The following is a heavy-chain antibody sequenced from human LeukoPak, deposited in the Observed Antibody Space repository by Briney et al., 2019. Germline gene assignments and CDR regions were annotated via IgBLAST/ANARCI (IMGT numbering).Heavy chain of an antibody. CDR3: AKDIGIDILTGSFDY. CDR1: GFTFGTYS. CDR2: ISWNSGSI. J-gene: IGHJ4*02. Sequence: GGSLRLSCVASGFTFGTYSMNWVRQAPGKGLEWVSGISWNSGSIGYADSVKGRFTISRDNAKNSLYLQMNSLRAEDTALYYCAKDIGIDILTGSFDYWGQGTLVTVSS. D-gene: IGHD3-9*01. V-gene: IGHV3-9*01.